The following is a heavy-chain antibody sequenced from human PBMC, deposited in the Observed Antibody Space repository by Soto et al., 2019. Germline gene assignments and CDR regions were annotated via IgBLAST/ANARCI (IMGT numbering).Heavy chain of an antibody. CDR1: GGTFSSYA. CDR3: AGPPELTRIYYCYGMDV. V-gene: IGHV1-69*12. J-gene: IGHJ6*02. D-gene: IGHD1-7*01. CDR2: IIPIFGTA. Sequence: QVQLVHSGAEVKKPGSSVKVSCKASGGTFSSYAISWVRQAPGPGLEWMGGIIPIFGTANSAQKVQARVTITADESTSPAYMELSSLTSEDTAVYYCAGPPELTRIYYCYGMDVWGQGTTVTVAS.